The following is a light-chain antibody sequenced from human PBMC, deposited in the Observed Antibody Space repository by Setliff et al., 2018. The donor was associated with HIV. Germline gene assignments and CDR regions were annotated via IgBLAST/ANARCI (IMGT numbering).Light chain of an antibody. CDR2: EVS. Sequence: QSALTQPASVSGSPGQSITISCTGSSSDVGSYNVVSWYQQYPGRAPKLMIYEVSNRPSGVSNRFSGSKSGNTASLTISGLQAEDEADYYCISYTSRITWIFGGGTKVTVL. CDR1: SSDVGSYNV. J-gene: IGLJ2*01. CDR3: ISYTSRITWI. V-gene: IGLV2-14*02.